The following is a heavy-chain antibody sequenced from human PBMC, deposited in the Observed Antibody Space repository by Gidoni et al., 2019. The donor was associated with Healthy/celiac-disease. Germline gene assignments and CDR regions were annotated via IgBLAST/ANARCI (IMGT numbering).Heavy chain of an antibody. V-gene: IGHV7-4-1*02. CDR2: INTNTGNP. CDR3: ARDPGGSYKYVFDY. D-gene: IGHD1-26*01. Sequence: QGLEWMGWINTNTGNPTYAQGFTGRFVFSLDTSVSTAYLQISSLKAEDTAVYYCARDPGGSYKYVFDYWGQGTLVTVSS. J-gene: IGHJ4*02.